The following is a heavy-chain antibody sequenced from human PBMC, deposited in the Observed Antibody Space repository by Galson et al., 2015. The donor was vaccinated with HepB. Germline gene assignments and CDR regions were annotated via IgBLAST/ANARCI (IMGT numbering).Heavy chain of an antibody. CDR3: ARERIVGATWYPDAFDI. D-gene: IGHD1-26*01. V-gene: IGHV1-18*01. CDR1: GYTFTSYG. J-gene: IGHJ3*02. Sequence: SVKVSCKASGYTFTSYGISWVRQAPGQGLEWMGWISAYNGNTNYAQKLQGRVTMTTDTSTSTAYMELRSLRSDDTAVYYCARERIVGATWYPDAFDIWGQGTMVTVSS. CDR2: ISAYNGNT.